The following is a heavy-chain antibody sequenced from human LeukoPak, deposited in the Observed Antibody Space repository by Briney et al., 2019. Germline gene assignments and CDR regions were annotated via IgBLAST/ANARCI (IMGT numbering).Heavy chain of an antibody. CDR3: AKTRAGWYGDLWDY. J-gene: IGHJ4*02. CDR2: ISYDGSNK. Sequence: GGSLRLSCAASGFTFSSYGMHWVRQAPGKGLEWVAVISYDGSNKYYADSVKGRFTISRDNSKNTLYLQMNSLRAEDTAVYYCAKTRAGWYGDLWDYWGQGTLVTVSS. CDR1: GFTFSSYG. V-gene: IGHV3-33*05. D-gene: IGHD6-19*01.